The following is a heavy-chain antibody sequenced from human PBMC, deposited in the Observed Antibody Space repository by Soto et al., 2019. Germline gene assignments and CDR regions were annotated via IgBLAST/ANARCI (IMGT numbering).Heavy chain of an antibody. Sequence: ESGGGLVQPGGSLRLSCAASGFTFSSYAMTWVRQAPGKGLEWVSAISGSDGSTDYADSVKGRFTISRDNSKNTLYLQMNSLRAEDTAVYYCAKSGIHYYYYYLDVWGKGTTVTVSS. CDR2: ISGSDGST. D-gene: IGHD3-10*01. V-gene: IGHV3-23*01. CDR1: GFTFSSYA. CDR3: AKSGIHYYYYYLDV. J-gene: IGHJ6*03.